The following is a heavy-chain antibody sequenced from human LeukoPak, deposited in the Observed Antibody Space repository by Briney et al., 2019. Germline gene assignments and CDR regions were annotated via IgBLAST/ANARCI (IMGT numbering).Heavy chain of an antibody. CDR2: IYTSGST. J-gene: IGHJ6*03. D-gene: IGHD1-14*01. CDR1: GGSISSYY. V-gene: IGHV4-4*09. Sequence: SETLSLTCTVSGGSISSYYWSWVRQPPGKGLGWIGYIYTSGSTNYNPSLKSRVTISVDTSKNQFSLKLSSVTAADTAVYYCARESTGYYYYYMDVWGKGTTVTVSS. CDR3: ARESTGYYYYYMDV.